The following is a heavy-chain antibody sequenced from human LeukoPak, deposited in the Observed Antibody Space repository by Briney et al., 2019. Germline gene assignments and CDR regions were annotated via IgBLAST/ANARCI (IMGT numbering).Heavy chain of an antibody. V-gene: IGHV1-2*02. CDR2: LNPNSGGT. D-gene: IGHD2-2*01. J-gene: IGHJ5*02. CDR1: GYSFTAYY. CDR3: ARAKSQDCSIVNCQEWFDP. Sequence: ASVTVSCMASGYSFTAYYINWVRQAPGQGLEWMGWLNPNSGGTNYAQKLQGRVTMTRDTSISTAYMEVSRLRSDDTAVYYCARAKSQDCSIVNCQEWFDPWGQGTLVTVSA.